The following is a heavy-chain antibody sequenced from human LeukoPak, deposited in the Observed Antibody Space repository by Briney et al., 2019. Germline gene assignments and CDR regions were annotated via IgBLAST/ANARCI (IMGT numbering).Heavy chain of an antibody. CDR2: IYYSGST. CDR1: GGSISSSSYY. Sequence: SETLSLTCTVSGGSISSSSYYWGWIRQPPGKGLEWIGSIYYSGSTYYNPSLKSRVTISVDTSKDQFSLKLSSVTAADTAVYYCARSGSGYDYEGYFDYWGQGTLVTVSS. D-gene: IGHD5-12*01. CDR3: ARSGSGYDYEGYFDY. V-gene: IGHV4-39*01. J-gene: IGHJ4*02.